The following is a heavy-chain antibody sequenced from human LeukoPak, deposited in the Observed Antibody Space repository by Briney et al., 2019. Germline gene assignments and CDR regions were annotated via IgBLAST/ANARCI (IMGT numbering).Heavy chain of an antibody. CDR3: AKESGDVFDI. D-gene: IGHD3-10*01. Sequence: GESLKISCNGSGYSFTSYRISWVRQMPGKGLEWMGRIDPSDSYTNYSPSFQGHVTITADKSISTAFLQWSSRTASDTAMYYCAKESGDVFDIWGQGTMVTVSS. J-gene: IGHJ3*02. CDR1: GYSFTSYR. CDR2: IDPSDSYT. V-gene: IGHV5-10-1*01.